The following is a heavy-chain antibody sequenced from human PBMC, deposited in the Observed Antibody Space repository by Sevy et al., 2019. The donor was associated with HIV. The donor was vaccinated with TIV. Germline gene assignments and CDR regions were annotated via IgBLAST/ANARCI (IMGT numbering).Heavy chain of an antibody. D-gene: IGHD4-17*01. V-gene: IGHV3-48*03. Sequence: GGSLRLSCAASGFIFSSYEMNWVRQAPGKGLEWVSYISNSGTTIYYSDSVKGRFTISRDNAGNSRYLQMNSLRAEDTAVYYCARDLPPSATTVAHFDCWGQGTLVTVSS. J-gene: IGHJ4*02. CDR1: GFIFSSYE. CDR3: ARDLPPSATTVAHFDC. CDR2: ISNSGTTI.